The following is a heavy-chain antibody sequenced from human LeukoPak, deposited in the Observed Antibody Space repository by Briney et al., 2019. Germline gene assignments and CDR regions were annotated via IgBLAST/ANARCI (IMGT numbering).Heavy chain of an antibody. J-gene: IGHJ6*02. Sequence: PGGSLRLSCAASGFTFSDYYMSWIRQAPGKGLEWVSYISSSGSTIYYADSVKGRFTISRDNAKNSLYLQMNSLRAEDTAVYYCARDSPTKYDSSGYYSYYYYGMDVWGQGTTVTVSS. CDR3: ARDSPTKYDSSGYYSYYYYGMDV. CDR1: GFTFSDYY. D-gene: IGHD3-22*01. V-gene: IGHV3-11*01. CDR2: ISSSGSTI.